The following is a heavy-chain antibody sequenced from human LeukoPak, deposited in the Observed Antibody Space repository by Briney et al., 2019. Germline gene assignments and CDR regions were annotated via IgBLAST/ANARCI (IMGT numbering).Heavy chain of an antibody. CDR2: ISYDGSNK. D-gene: IGHD2-2*01. CDR1: GFTFSSYA. J-gene: IGHJ4*02. Sequence: GESLRLSCAASGFTFSSYAMHWVRQAPGKGLEWVAVISYDGSNKYYADSVKGRFTISRDNSKNTLYLQMNSLRAEDTAVYYCARDLPDIVVVPAAHDYWGQGTLVTVSS. V-gene: IGHV3-30-3*01. CDR3: ARDLPDIVVVPAAHDY.